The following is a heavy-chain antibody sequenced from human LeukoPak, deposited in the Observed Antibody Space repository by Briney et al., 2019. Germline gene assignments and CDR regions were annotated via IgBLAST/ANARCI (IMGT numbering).Heavy chain of an antibody. CDR1: GYTFTGYY. V-gene: IGHV1-2*02. CDR2: INPNSGGT. Sequence: GASVKVSCKASGYTFTGYYMHWVRQAPGQGLEWMGWINPNSGGTNYAQKFQGRVTMTRDTSISTAYMELSRLRSDDTAVYYCAKASWVSNADAVLWGQGTLVTVS. D-gene: IGHD1-1*01. CDR3: AKASWVSNADAVL. J-gene: IGHJ4*02.